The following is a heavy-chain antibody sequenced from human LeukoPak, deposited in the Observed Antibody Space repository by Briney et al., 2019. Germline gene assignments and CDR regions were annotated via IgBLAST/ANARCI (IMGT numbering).Heavy chain of an antibody. CDR1: GCTFSSYE. CDR2: ISVSGRAM. Sequence: PGGSLRLSCTVSGCTFSSYEMNWVRQAPGKGLEWISYISVSGRAMYYADSVKGRFTISRDNAKNSLYLQINSLRVEDTAVYFCVRDCYYDSSGYCYAYYFDYWGQGTLVTVSS. D-gene: IGHD3-22*01. CDR3: VRDCYYDSSGYCYAYYFDY. J-gene: IGHJ4*02. V-gene: IGHV3-48*03.